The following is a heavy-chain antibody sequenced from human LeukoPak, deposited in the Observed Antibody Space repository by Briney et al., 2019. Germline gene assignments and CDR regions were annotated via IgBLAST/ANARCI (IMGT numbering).Heavy chain of an antibody. D-gene: IGHD3-22*01. CDR1: GFTFSTYT. V-gene: IGHV3-21*01. CDR2: ISSSSSYI. CDR3: ARTSYENYFDY. J-gene: IGHJ4*02. Sequence: GGSLRLSCAASGFTFSTYTMNWVRQAPGKGLEWVSSISSSSSYIYYADSVKGRFTISRDNAKNSLYLQVNSLRAEDTAVYFCARTSYENYFDYWDQGTLVTVSS.